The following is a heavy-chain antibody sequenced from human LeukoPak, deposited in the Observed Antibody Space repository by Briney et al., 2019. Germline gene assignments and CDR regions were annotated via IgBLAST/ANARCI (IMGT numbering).Heavy chain of an antibody. J-gene: IGHJ4*02. Sequence: GGSLRLSCAGSGFTFSNYAMSWVRQAPGKGLEWVSAISGSGGSTYYADSVKGRFTISRDNSKNTLYLQMNSLRAEDTAVYYCAKTVLRFLEWFPYDYWGQGTLVTVSS. CDR1: GFTFSNYA. CDR3: AKTVLRFLEWFPYDY. D-gene: IGHD3-3*01. CDR2: ISGSGGST. V-gene: IGHV3-23*01.